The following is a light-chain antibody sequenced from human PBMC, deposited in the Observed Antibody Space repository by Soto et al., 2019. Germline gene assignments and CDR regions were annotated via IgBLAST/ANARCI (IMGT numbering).Light chain of an antibody. Sequence: DIQMKQSPSSLSASVGDRVTITCRASQAIRNDLGWFQQKPGKAPKRLIHAASTLQGGVPSRFSGSGSGTEVTLTIRSLQPEDFATYYCQQNNSIPRTFGQGTKVDIK. CDR2: AAS. J-gene: IGKJ1*01. V-gene: IGKV1-17*01. CDR3: QQNNSIPRT. CDR1: QAIRND.